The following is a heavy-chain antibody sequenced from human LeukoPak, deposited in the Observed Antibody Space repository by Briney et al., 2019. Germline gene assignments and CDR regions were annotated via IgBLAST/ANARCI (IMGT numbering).Heavy chain of an antibody. CDR2: IKQDGSEK. Sequence: PGGSLRLSCAASGFTFSSYWMIWVRQAPGKGLEWVANIKQDGSEKYYVDSVKGRFTISRDNAKNSLYLQMNSLRAEDTAVYYCAVFSSSWYGARYFDYWGQGTLVTVSS. CDR1: GFTFSSYW. J-gene: IGHJ4*02. V-gene: IGHV3-7*01. CDR3: AVFSSSWYGARYFDY. D-gene: IGHD6-13*01.